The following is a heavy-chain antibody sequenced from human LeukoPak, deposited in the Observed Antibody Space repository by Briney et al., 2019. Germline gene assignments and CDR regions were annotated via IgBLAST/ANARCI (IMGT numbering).Heavy chain of an antibody. CDR1: GGTFSSYA. CDR3: ARSYYDYVWGSYRYRPFDY. V-gene: IGHV1-69*06. Sequence: GASVKVSCKASGGTFSSYAISWVRQAPGQGLEWMGGIIPIFGTANYAQKFQGRVTITADKSTSTAYMELSSLRSEDTAVYCCARSYYDYVWGSYRYRPFDYWGQGTLVTVSS. J-gene: IGHJ4*02. CDR2: IIPIFGTA. D-gene: IGHD3-16*02.